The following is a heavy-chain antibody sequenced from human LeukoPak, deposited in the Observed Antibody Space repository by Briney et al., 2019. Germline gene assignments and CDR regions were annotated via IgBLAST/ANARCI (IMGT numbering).Heavy chain of an antibody. D-gene: IGHD3-10*01. V-gene: IGHV1-69*06. CDR1: GGTFSTYA. J-gene: IGHJ4*02. Sequence: SVKVSCKASGGTFSTYAISWVRQASGQGLEWMGGIIPIFGTAHYAQKFQGRVTITADKSTSTAYMELGSLRSEDSAVYYCARGSMVRGVIINDYWGQGTLVTVSS. CDR3: ARGSMVRGVIINDY. CDR2: IIPIFGTA.